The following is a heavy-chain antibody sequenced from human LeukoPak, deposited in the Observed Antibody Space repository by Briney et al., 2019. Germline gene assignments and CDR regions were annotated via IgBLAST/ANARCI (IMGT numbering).Heavy chain of an antibody. Sequence: GGSLSLSCAASGFTFSSYWMHWVRQAPGKGLVWVSRINSDGSSTTYADSVKGRFTISRDNAKNTLYLQMNSLRAEDTAVYYCARDLGGYPTYYYCGMDVWGQGTTVTVSS. CDR2: INSDGSST. CDR1: GFTFSSYW. V-gene: IGHV3-74*01. D-gene: IGHD5-12*01. CDR3: ARDLGGYPTYYYCGMDV. J-gene: IGHJ6*02.